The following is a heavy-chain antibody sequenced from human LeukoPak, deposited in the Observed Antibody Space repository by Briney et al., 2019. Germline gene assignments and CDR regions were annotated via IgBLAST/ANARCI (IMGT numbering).Heavy chain of an antibody. D-gene: IGHD6-19*01. Sequence: ASVKVSCKASGYTFTGYYMHWVRQAPGQGLEWMGWINPNSGGTNYAQKFQGRVTMTRDTSISTAYMELSRLRSDDTAVYYCARDPGSSGGGGDYWGQGTLVTVSS. CDR3: ARDPGSSGGGGDY. CDR2: INPNSGGT. J-gene: IGHJ4*02. CDR1: GYTFTGYY. V-gene: IGHV1-2*02.